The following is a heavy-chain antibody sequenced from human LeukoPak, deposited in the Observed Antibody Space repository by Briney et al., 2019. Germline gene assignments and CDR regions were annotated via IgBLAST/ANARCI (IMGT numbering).Heavy chain of an antibody. CDR1: GFTFSSYE. Sequence: GGSLRLSCAASGFTFSSYEMNWVRQAPGKGLEWVSYISSGSTIYYADSVKGRFTISRDNAKNSLYLQMNSLRAEDTAVYYCARDLGDYGDYVGAYMDVWGKGTTVTISS. CDR2: ISSGSTI. J-gene: IGHJ6*03. CDR3: ARDLGDYGDYVGAYMDV. D-gene: IGHD4-17*01. V-gene: IGHV3-48*03.